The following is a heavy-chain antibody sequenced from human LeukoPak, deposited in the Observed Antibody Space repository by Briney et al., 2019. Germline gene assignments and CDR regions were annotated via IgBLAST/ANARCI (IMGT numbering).Heavy chain of an antibody. Sequence: SETLSLTCAVYGGSFSGYYWSWIRQPAGKGLEWIGRIYTSGSTNYNPSLKSRVTMSVDTSKNQFSLKLSSVTAADTAVYYCAREAVARYDFWSGYHDAFDIWGQGTMVTVSS. J-gene: IGHJ3*02. CDR3: AREAVARYDFWSGYHDAFDI. V-gene: IGHV4-4*07. CDR1: GGSFSGYY. D-gene: IGHD3-3*01. CDR2: IYTSGST.